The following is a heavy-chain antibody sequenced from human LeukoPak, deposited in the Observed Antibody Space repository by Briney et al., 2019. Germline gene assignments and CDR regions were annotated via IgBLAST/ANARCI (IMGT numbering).Heavy chain of an antibody. D-gene: IGHD6-13*01. V-gene: IGHV3-30-3*01. CDR3: ARDRSSFDY. CDR1: GFTFSSYA. Sequence: SGGPLRLSCAASGFTFSSYAMHWVRQAPGKGLEWVAVISYDGSNKYYADSVKGRFTISRDNSKNTLYLQMNSLRAEDTAVYYCARDRSSFDYWGQGTLVTVSS. J-gene: IGHJ4*02. CDR2: ISYDGSNK.